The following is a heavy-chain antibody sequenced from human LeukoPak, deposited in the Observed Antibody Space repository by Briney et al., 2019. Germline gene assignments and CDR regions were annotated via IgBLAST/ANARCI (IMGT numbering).Heavy chain of an antibody. CDR1: GYTFTGYY. CDR3: ARGPNNVQLWTTCDY. J-gene: IGHJ4*02. V-gene: IGHV1-2*02. CDR2: INPNNGGT. D-gene: IGHD5-18*01. Sequence: ASVKVSCKASGYTFTGYYIHWVRQAPGQGLEWMGWINPNNGGTNYAQMFQGRVTMTRDTSISTAYMEVSRLRSDDTAVYYCARGPNNVQLWTTCDYWGQGTLVTVSS.